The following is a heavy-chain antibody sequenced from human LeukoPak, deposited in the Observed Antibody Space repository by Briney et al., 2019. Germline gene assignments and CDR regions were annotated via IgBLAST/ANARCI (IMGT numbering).Heavy chain of an antibody. D-gene: IGHD2-2*01. CDR3: AKVAVVVPAASYFDY. J-gene: IGHJ4*02. V-gene: IGHV3-23*01. CDR1: GFTFSSYA. Sequence: GGSLRLSCAASGFTFSSYAMSWVRQAPGKGLEWVSAISGSGGSTYHADSVKGRFTISRDNSKNTLYLQMNSLRAEDTAVYYCAKVAVVVPAASYFDYWGQGTLVTVSS. CDR2: ISGSGGST.